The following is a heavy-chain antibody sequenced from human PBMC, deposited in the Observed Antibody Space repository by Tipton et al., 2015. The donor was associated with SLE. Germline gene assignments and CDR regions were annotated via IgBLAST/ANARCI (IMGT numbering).Heavy chain of an antibody. Sequence: LRLSCEVYGGSFSAYYWSWIRQSPGKGLEWIGEINYSGSTNYNPSLKSRVTISVDTSKNQFSLKLSSVTAADTAVYYCARGRRYYYDSSGYSGRFDYWGQGTLVTVSS. CDR2: INYSGST. CDR1: GGSFSAYY. V-gene: IGHV4-34*01. CDR3: ARGRRYYYDSSGYSGRFDY. J-gene: IGHJ4*02. D-gene: IGHD3-22*01.